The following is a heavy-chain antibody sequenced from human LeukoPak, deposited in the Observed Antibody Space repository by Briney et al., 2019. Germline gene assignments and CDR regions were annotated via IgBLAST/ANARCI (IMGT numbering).Heavy chain of an antibody. V-gene: IGHV1-69*04. CDR3: ARDQHIVVVTAQIKNWFDP. D-gene: IGHD2-21*02. CDR2: IIPILGIA. Sequence: SVKVSCKASGGTFSSYAISWVRQAPGQGLEWMGRIIPILGIADYAQKFQGRVTITADKSTSTAYMELSSLRSEDTAVYYCARDQHIVVVTAQIKNWFDPWGQGTLVTVSS. J-gene: IGHJ5*02. CDR1: GGTFSSYA.